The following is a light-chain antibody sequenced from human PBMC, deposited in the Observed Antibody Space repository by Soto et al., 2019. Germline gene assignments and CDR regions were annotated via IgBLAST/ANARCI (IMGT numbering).Light chain of an antibody. CDR1: QSVSSN. CDR2: GAS. Sequence: EIVMTQSPATLSVSPGERATLSCRASQSVSSNLAWYQQKPGQAPRLLIYGASTRATGIPARFSGSGSGTEFTLTICSLQSEDFAVYYCQQYNNWRLTFGGGTKVEIK. CDR3: QQYNNWRLT. J-gene: IGKJ4*01. V-gene: IGKV3-15*01.